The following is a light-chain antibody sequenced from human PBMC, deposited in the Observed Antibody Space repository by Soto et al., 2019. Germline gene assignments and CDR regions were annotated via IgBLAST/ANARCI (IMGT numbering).Light chain of an antibody. Sequence: EMVLTQSPGTLSLSPGERATRSCRASQSVSINYLAWYQQKPGQAPRLLIYGASSRATGIPDRFSGSGSGTDFTLTISRLEAEDFAVYYCQQDGSSRTFGQGTKVEI. J-gene: IGKJ1*01. CDR2: GAS. CDR3: QQDGSSRT. CDR1: QSVSINY. V-gene: IGKV3-20*01.